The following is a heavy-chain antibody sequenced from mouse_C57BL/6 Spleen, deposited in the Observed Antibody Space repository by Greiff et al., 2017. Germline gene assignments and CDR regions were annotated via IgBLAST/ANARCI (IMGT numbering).Heavy chain of an antibody. D-gene: IGHD2-5*01. CDR1: GFSFTSYY. CDR2: IYPGGGNT. Sequence: VKLQQSGAELVKPGASVKISCKASGFSFTSYYIHWVKQRPGQGLEWIGWIYPGGGNTKYTEKFKGKATLTADTSSSTAYLQLSSLTSEDSAVYYCASNDSNYRGDFDYWGQGTPLTVSA. CDR3: ASNDSNYRGDFDY. V-gene: IGHV1-66*01. J-gene: IGHJ2*01.